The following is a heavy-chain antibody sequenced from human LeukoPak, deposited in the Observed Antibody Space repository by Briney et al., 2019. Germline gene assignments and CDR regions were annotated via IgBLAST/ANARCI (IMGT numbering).Heavy chain of an antibody. Sequence: GGSLRLSCAASGFTFSSYWMSWVRQAPEKGLEWVANIKQDGSEKYYVDSVKGRFTISRDNAKNSLYLQMNSLRAEDTAVYFCVADSGGSRYWGQGTLVTVSS. CDR3: VADSGGSRY. CDR2: IKQDGSEK. CDR1: GFTFSSYW. J-gene: IGHJ4*02. D-gene: IGHD2-15*01. V-gene: IGHV3-7*01.